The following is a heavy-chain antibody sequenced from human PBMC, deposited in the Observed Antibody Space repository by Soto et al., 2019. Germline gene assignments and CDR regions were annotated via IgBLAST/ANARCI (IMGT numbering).Heavy chain of an antibody. D-gene: IGHD6-13*01. Sequence: PGESLKISCKGSGYSFTSYWIGWVRQMPGKGLEWMGIIYPGDSDTRYSPSFQGQVTISADKSISAAYLQWSSLKASDTAMYYCARHNGAYSSSWFHGRDVWGQGTTVTVSS. V-gene: IGHV5-51*01. J-gene: IGHJ6*02. CDR1: GYSFTSYW. CDR2: IYPGDSDT. CDR3: ARHNGAYSSSWFHGRDV.